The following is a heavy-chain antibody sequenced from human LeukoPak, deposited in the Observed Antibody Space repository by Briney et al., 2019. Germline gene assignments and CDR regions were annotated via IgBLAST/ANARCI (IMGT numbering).Heavy chain of an antibody. CDR3: SRDWAIAAPSDAFDI. Sequence: ASVKVSCKASGYTFTSYAMNWVRQAPGQGLEWMGWINLNSGGTNYAQKFQGRVTMTRDMSISTAYMELSRLRSDDTAVYYCSRDWAIAAPSDAFDIWGQGTMVTVSS. CDR1: GYTFTSYA. J-gene: IGHJ3*02. CDR2: INLNSGGT. D-gene: IGHD6-13*01. V-gene: IGHV1-2*02.